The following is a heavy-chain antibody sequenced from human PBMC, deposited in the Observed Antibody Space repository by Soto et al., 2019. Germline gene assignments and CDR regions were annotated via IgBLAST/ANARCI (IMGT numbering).Heavy chain of an antibody. V-gene: IGHV2-5*02. D-gene: IGHD4-17*01. J-gene: IGHJ4*02. Sequence: QITLKESGPTLVIPTQPLTLTCTFSVFSLTTPGAGLDWIRQPPGRALEWLAVVYWDDDKRYNPSLKSRLTITKEKSKNQVVLSMTNMDPVATDTYFCAHSGHSGDYFEWGQGALVTVAS. CDR2: VYWDDDK. CDR1: VFSLTTPGAG. CDR3: AHSGHSGDYFE.